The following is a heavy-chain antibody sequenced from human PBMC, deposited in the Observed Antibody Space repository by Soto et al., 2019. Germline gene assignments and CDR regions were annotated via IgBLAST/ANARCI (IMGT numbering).Heavy chain of an antibody. CDR3: ARERDSFLAARYYFAN. J-gene: IGHJ4*02. Sequence: PSETLSLSCAVYGGSLNGNYWTWLRQTPGKGLEWIGEISPSGSTNYNPSLKSRVGISLDTSKDQFSLKMKSVTAADTAVYYCARERDSFLAARYYFANWGQGTVVTVSS. CDR2: ISPSGST. D-gene: IGHD6-19*01. CDR1: GGSLNGNY. V-gene: IGHV4-34*01.